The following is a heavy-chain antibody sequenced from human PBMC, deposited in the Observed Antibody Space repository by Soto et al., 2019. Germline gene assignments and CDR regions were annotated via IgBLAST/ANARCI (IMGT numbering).Heavy chain of an antibody. Sequence: EVQLLESGGGLAQPGGSLRLSCEAYGFTFSSYGMNWVRQAPGKGLEWVATVSPNVDYTYYADFVQGRCTISRDNYKSTLSLQMSSLTADDTAVYYCVKGSPWKLEVREYFDYWGQGALVTVSS. D-gene: IGHD1-1*01. V-gene: IGHV3-23*01. CDR1: GFTFSSYG. CDR3: VKGSPWKLEVREYFDY. J-gene: IGHJ4*02. CDR2: VSPNVDYT.